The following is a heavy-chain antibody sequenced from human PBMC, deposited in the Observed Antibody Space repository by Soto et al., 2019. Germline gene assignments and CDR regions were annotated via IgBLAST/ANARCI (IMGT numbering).Heavy chain of an antibody. V-gene: IGHV1-46*03. CDR1: GYTFTSYY. J-gene: IGHJ4*02. Sequence: ASVKVSCKASGYTFTSYYMHWVRQAPGQGLEWLGIINPSGGSTSYAQKFQGRVTMTRDTSTSTVYMELSSLRSEDTAVYYCARDSHPGIAVAGTYYFDYWGQGTLVTVSS. D-gene: IGHD6-19*01. CDR2: INPSGGST. CDR3: ARDSHPGIAVAGTYYFDY.